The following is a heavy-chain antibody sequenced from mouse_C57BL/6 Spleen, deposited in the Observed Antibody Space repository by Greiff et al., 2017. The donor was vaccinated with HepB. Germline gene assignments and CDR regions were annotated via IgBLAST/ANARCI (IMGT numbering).Heavy chain of an antibody. CDR3: ARYKEYWYFDV. CDR2: IRNKANGYTT. CDR1: GFTFTDYY. J-gene: IGHJ1*03. V-gene: IGHV7-3*01. D-gene: IGHD2-10*02. Sequence: EVQVVESGGGLVQPGGSLSLSCAASGFTFTDYYMSWVRQPPGKALEWLGFIRNKANGYTTEYSASVKGRFTISRDNSQSILYLQMNALRAEDSATYYCARYKEYWYFDVWGTGTTVTVSS.